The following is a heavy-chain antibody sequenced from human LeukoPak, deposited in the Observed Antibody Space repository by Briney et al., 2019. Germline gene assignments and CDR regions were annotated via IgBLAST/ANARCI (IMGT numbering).Heavy chain of an antibody. V-gene: IGHV3-33*01. CDR1: GFTFSNYG. CDR2: IKSLGRNK. J-gene: IGHJ4*02. CDR3: ARSTPDRWDPLGY. D-gene: IGHD1-26*01. Sequence: GGTLRLSCETPGFTFSNYGMHWVRQAPGKGLEWVALIKSLGRNKYPADSVKGRFTISRDNSKSTLYLQMNSLRAEDTAVYYCARSTPDRWDPLGYWGQGTLVT.